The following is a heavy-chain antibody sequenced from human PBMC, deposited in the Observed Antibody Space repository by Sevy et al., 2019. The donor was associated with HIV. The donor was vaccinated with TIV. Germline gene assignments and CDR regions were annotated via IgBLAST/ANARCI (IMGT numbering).Heavy chain of an antibody. V-gene: IGHV4-39*01. D-gene: IGHD3-22*01. CDR1: GGSISSSSYY. CDR3: AMRKPYYYDSSGYYLEYYFDY. CDR2: IYYSGST. J-gene: IGHJ4*02. Sequence: SETLSLTCTVSGGSISSSSYYWGWIRQPPGKGLEWIGSIYYSGSTYYNPSLKSRVTISVDTSKNQFSLRLSSVTAADTAVYYCAMRKPYYYDSSGYYLEYYFDYWGQGTLVTVSS.